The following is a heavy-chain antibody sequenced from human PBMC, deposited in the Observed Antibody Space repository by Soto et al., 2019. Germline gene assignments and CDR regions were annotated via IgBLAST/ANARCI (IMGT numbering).Heavy chain of an antibody. Sequence: QVQLVESGGGVVQPGRSLRLSCAASGFTFTNYGMHWVRQAPGKGLEWVALIWYDGTKKYYADSVKGRFTISRDNSKNTLYLEMNSLRAEETAVYYCARGGVTTVDYWGQGTLVTVSS. D-gene: IGHD4-17*01. CDR1: GFTFTNYG. J-gene: IGHJ4*02. V-gene: IGHV3-33*01. CDR3: ARGGVTTVDY. CDR2: IWYDGTKK.